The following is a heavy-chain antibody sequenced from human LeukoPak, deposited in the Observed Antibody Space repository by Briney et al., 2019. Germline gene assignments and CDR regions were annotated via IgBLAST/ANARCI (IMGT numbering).Heavy chain of an antibody. D-gene: IGHD5-18*01. CDR3: ARDTAMVTYWFDP. CDR1: GYTFTGYY. CDR2: INPNSGGT. J-gene: IGHJ5*02. Sequence: ASVKVSCKASGYTFTGYYMHWVRQAPGQGLEWMGWINPNSGGTNYAQKLQGRVTKTRDTSISTAYMELSRLRSDDTAVYYCARDTAMVTYWFDPWGQGTLVTVSS. V-gene: IGHV1-2*02.